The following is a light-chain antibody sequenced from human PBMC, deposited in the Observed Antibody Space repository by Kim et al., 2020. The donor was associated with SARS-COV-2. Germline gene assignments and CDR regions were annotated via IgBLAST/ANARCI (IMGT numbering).Light chain of an antibody. CDR1: QSVSSSY. V-gene: IGKV3-20*01. Sequence: FSPGERATHSCRASQSVSSSYLAWYQQKPGQAPRVLIYGAYTRATDIPDRFSGSGSGTDFTLTITRLEPEDFAVYYCQHYGTSPYTFGQGTKLEI. CDR2: GAY. CDR3: QHYGTSPYT. J-gene: IGKJ2*01.